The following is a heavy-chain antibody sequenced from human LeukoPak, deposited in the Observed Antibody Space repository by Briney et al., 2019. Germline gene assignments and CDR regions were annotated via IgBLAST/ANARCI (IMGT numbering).Heavy chain of an antibody. V-gene: IGHV3-23*01. CDR2: ITGGDGAT. Sequence: GGSLRLSCAVSGFTINTYTLTWVRQAPGKRPEWLSAITGGDGATYYADSVRGRFTISRDNSRNTLYLQMSGLRAEDTAVYYCARDRSTDAISEYWGQGTLVAVST. J-gene: IGHJ4*02. CDR3: ARDRSTDAISEY. D-gene: IGHD1-1*01. CDR1: GFTINTYT.